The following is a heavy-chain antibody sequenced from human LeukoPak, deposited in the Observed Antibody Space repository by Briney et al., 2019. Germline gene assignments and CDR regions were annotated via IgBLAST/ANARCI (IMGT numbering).Heavy chain of an antibody. D-gene: IGHD5-12*01. CDR2: IQYDGTNK. Sequence: PGGSLRLSCAASTFTFSIYGMHRVRQAPGKGLEWVAFIQYDGTNKYYADSVKGRFTISRDNSRNTLYLQMNSLRAEDTAVYYCARDRTAYSYGTLFDYWGQGTLVTVSS. CDR3: ARDRTAYSYGTLFDY. V-gene: IGHV3-30*02. J-gene: IGHJ4*02. CDR1: TFTFSIYG.